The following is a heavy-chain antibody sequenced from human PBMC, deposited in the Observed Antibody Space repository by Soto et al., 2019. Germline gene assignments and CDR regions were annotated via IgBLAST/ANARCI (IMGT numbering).Heavy chain of an antibody. CDR3: ARLRRFYYYYGMDV. V-gene: IGHV1-2*04. D-gene: IGHD3-16*01. J-gene: IGHJ6*02. CDR1: GYTFTGYY. CDR2: INPNSGGT. Sequence: GASVKTSCKASGYTFTGYYMHWVRQAPGQGLEWMGWINPNSGGTNYAQKFQGWVTMTRDTSISTAYMELSRLRSDDTAVYYCARLRRFYYYYGMDVWGQGTTVTVS.